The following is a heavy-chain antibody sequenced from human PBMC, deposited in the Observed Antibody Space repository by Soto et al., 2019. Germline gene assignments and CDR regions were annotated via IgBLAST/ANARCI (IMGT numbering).Heavy chain of an antibody. J-gene: IGHJ5*02. V-gene: IGHV1-69*02. D-gene: IGHD3-10*01. CDR1: GGTFSSYT. CDR2: IIPILGIA. CDR3: ARELWFGELARPWFDP. Sequence: QVQLVQSGAEVKKPGSSVKVSCKASGGTFSSYTISWVRQAPGQGLEWMGRIIPILGIANYAQKFQGRVTRTADKSTSTAYMELSSRRSEDTAVYYCARELWFGELARPWFDPWGQGTLVTVSS.